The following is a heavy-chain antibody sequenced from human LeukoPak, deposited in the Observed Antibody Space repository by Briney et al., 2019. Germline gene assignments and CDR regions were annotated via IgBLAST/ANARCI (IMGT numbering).Heavy chain of an antibody. D-gene: IGHD5-12*01. V-gene: IGHV3-7*01. J-gene: IGHJ3*02. CDR1: GFTFSSYW. CDR2: IKEDGSEK. Sequence: GGSLRLSCAASGFTFSSYWMTWVRQAPGKGLEWVANIKEDGSEKYYVDSVKGRFTIFRDNAKNSLYLQMNSLRAEDTAVYYCARRWDIFDAFDIWGQGTMVTVSS. CDR3: ARRWDIFDAFDI.